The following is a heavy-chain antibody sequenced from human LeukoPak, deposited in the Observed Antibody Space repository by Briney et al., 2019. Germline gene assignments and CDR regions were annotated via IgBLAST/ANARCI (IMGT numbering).Heavy chain of an antibody. CDR2: IYTSYFT. CDR3: ARVHIVTGTYFDS. J-gene: IGHJ4*02. V-gene: IGHV4-4*07. Sequence: SETLSLTCTISGDSMSGYSWSWLRQTAGKELEWIWRIYTSYFTEYNLSLDGRVTMSIDTSKNQFSLMLDSVTAADAAIYYCARVHIVTGTYFDSWGQGALVTVSS. D-gene: IGHD3-10*01. CDR1: GDSMSGYS.